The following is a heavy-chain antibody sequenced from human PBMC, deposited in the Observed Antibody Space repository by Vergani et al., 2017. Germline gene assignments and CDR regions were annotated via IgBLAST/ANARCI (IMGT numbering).Heavy chain of an antibody. CDR1: GFTFNQYG. D-gene: IGHD1-14*01. CDR2: TWYDGNNK. CDR3: ARDFRLLYNRFYP. Sequence: QVQLVESGGGVVQPGRSLRLSCAASGFTFNQYGMHWVRQAPGKGLEWVAVTWYDGNNKQYADSVKGRFTISRDNSKSTMYLQMNSLRDEDTGVYYCARDFRLLYNRFYPWGQGTLVTVSS. V-gene: IGHV3-33*01. J-gene: IGHJ5*02.